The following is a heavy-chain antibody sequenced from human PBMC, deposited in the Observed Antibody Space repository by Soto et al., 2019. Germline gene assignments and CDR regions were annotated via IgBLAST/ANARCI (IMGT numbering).Heavy chain of an antibody. CDR3: ARAVYSGYDIPVGMDV. Sequence: PSETLSLTCTVSGGSISSGGYYWSWIRQHPGKGLEWIGYIYYSGSTYYNPSLKSRVTISVDTSKNQFSLKLSSVTAADTAVYYCARAVYSGYDIPVGMDVWGQGTTVTVSS. CDR2: IYYSGST. V-gene: IGHV4-31*03. D-gene: IGHD5-12*01. J-gene: IGHJ6*02. CDR1: GGSISSGGYY.